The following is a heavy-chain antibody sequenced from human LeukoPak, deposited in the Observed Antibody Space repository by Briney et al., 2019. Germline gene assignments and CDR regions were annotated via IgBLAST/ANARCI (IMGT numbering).Heavy chain of an antibody. Sequence: GASLKVSCKASGYTLSSYQMHWVRQAPGQGLEWMGWINPENGDTNPAQQLQGRVTMTRDTSISTVYMEMSRLRADDTAVYYCASVETSYYARGNCSSSYSYMDVWGKGTTVTVSS. D-gene: IGHD3-10*02. CDR2: INPENGDT. CDR3: ASVETSYYARGNCSSSYSYMDV. CDR1: GYTLSSYQ. V-gene: IGHV1-2*02. J-gene: IGHJ6*03.